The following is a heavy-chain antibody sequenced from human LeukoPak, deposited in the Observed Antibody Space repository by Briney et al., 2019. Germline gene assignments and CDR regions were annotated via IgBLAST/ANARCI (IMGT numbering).Heavy chain of an antibody. D-gene: IGHD6-13*01. CDR1: GYTFTSYG. CDR3: ARVQQQQLVLYYMDV. CDR2: ISAYNGNT. V-gene: IGHV1-18*01. Sequence: ASVKVSCKASGYTFTSYGISWVRQAPGQGLEWMGWISAYNGNTNYAQKLQGRVTMTTDTSTSTAYMGLGSLRSDDTAVYYCARVQQQQLVLYYMDVWGKGTTVTVSS. J-gene: IGHJ6*03.